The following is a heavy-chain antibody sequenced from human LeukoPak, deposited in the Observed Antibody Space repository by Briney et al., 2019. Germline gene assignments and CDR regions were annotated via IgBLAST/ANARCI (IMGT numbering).Heavy chain of an antibody. Sequence: GGSLRLSCATAGFTFRNYAMSWVRQAPGKGLEWVANIKQDGGEKNYVDSVKGRFTISRDNAKNSLYLQMNSLRAEDTAVYYCASGLELDYWGQGTLVTVSS. CDR1: GFTFRNYA. V-gene: IGHV3-7*03. CDR3: ASGLELDY. CDR2: IKQDGGEK. J-gene: IGHJ4*02.